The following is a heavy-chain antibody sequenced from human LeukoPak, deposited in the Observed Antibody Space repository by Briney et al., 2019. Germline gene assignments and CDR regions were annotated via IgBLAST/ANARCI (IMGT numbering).Heavy chain of an antibody. CDR2: INHSGST. Sequence: PSETLSLTCAVYGGSFSGYYWSWIRQPPGMGLEWIGEINHSGSTNYNPSLKSRVTISVGTSKNQFSLKLSSVTAADTAVYYCARHTYDYVWGSYRYTRPFDYWGQGTLVTVSS. D-gene: IGHD3-16*02. V-gene: IGHV4-34*01. CDR1: GGSFSGYY. CDR3: ARHTYDYVWGSYRYTRPFDY. J-gene: IGHJ4*02.